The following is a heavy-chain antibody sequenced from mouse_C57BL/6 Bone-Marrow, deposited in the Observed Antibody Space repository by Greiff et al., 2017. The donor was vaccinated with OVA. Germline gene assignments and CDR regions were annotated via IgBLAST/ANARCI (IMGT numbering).Heavy chain of an antibody. CDR3: APSTVVDYYAMDY. CDR1: GFNIKNTY. V-gene: IGHV14-3*01. Sequence: VQLQQSVAELVRPGASVKLSCTASGFNIKNTYMHWVKQRPEQGLEWIGRIDPANGISKYAPKFQGKATITADTSTNTAYLQRSSLTSDDTAIYYCAPSTVVDYYAMDYWGQGTSVTVSS. D-gene: IGHD1-1*01. J-gene: IGHJ4*01. CDR2: IDPANGIS.